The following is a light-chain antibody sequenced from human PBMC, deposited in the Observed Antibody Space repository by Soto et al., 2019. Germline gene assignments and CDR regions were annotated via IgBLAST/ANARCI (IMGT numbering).Light chain of an antibody. J-gene: IGLJ1*01. Sequence: SALTQPASVSGSPGQSITISCTGTNSDVGAYNYVSWYQQHPDKAPKLMIYDVSNRPSGVSNRFSGSKSGNTASLTISGLQAEDEADYYCSSYTSSSLYVFGTGTKLTVL. CDR2: DVS. CDR1: NSDVGAYNY. CDR3: SSYTSSSLYV. V-gene: IGLV2-14*01.